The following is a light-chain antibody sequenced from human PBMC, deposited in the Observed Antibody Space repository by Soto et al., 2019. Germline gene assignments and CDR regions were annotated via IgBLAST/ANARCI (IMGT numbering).Light chain of an antibody. J-gene: IGLJ2*01. CDR2: DVS. CDR3: SSYTSSNTVI. V-gene: IGLV2-14*01. Sequence: QSALTQPASVSGSPGQSIAISCTGTSSDVGGYTYVSWYQQHPGKAPKLMIYDVSARPSGVSNRFSGSKSDSTASLTISGLQAEDEADYYCSSYTSSNTVIFGGGTKLTVL. CDR1: SSDVGGYTY.